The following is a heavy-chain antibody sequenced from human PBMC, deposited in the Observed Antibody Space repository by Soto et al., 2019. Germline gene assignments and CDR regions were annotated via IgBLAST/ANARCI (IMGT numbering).Heavy chain of an antibody. D-gene: IGHD1-26*01. J-gene: IGHJ4*02. V-gene: IGHV4-30-4*01. CDR1: GASISNGYYS. CDR2: IHSGGTT. CDR3: ARGPSGDKVDY. Sequence: PSETLSLTCTVSGASISNGYYSWSWIRRSPGTGLEWIGHIHSGGTTYSNPSLKSRLTISVDMSKNQFSLKLSSLTAADTAVYYCARGPSGDKVDYWGQGTLVTVSS.